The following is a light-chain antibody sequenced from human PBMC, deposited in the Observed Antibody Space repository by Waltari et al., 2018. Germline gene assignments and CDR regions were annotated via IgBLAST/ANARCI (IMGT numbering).Light chain of an antibody. CDR3: QQYYRSPYT. CDR2: GAS. CDR1: PTILYSSTNKNY. Sequence: DIVLTQSPDSLPVSLPETAHLNCKSIPTILYSSTNKNYLAWYQQKAGQAPKLLFYGASTRESGVPDRFSGSGSGTDFTLTISSLEAEDVAVYYCQQYYRSPYTFGQGTRLEIK. V-gene: IGKV4-1*01. J-gene: IGKJ2*01.